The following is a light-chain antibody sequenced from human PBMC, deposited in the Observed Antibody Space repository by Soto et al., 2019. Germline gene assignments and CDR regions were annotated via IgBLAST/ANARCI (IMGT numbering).Light chain of an antibody. Sequence: QSALTQPPSVSGSPGQSVTISCTGTSSDVGSYNRVSWYQQPPGTAPKLMIYEVSNRPSGVPDRFSGSKSSNTASLTISGLQAEDEADYYCSSSTSSSTLVFGGGTKLTVL. CDR2: EVS. CDR3: SSSTSSSTLV. V-gene: IGLV2-18*02. CDR1: SSDVGSYNR. J-gene: IGLJ2*01.